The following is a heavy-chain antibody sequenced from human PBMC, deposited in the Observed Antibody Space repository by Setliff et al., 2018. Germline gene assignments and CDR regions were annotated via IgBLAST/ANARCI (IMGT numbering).Heavy chain of an antibody. CDR1: GGTFNNYG. D-gene: IGHD3-3*01. V-gene: IGHV1-69*05. CDR3: ARDRFYNSWSGTSITAPHDAFDI. Sequence: ASVKVSCKASGGTFNNYGVTWVRQAPGQGLEWMGGTIPFFGTTNYAQKFQGRVTITTDESTSTAYMELSSLRSEDTAVYFCARDRFYNSWSGTSITAPHDAFDIWGQGTMVTVSS. J-gene: IGHJ3*02. CDR2: TIPFFGTT.